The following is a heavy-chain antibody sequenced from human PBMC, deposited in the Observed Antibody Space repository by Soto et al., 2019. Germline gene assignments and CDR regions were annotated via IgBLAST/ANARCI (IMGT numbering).Heavy chain of an antibody. V-gene: IGHV3-53*02. CDR3: ARKPPSAIQGWAFGMDV. CDR1: GFSISSNY. J-gene: IGHJ6*02. CDR2: TFSGGNT. D-gene: IGHD2-21*01. Sequence: ELQLVETGGGLIQTGGSLRLSCAASGFSISSNYIAWVRQPPGKGLEWVSTTFSGGNTEYAASVKGRCSISRDNYKNTLYLPMDNLRVEDTAVYYCARKPPSAIQGWAFGMDVWGQGTTASVSS.